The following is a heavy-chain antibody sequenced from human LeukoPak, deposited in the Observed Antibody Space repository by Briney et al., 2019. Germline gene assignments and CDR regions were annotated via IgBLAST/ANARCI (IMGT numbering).Heavy chain of an antibody. J-gene: IGHJ4*02. CDR2: INYNGRDK. Sequence: PGGSLRLSCAASGFTFSSFGMHWVRQAPGKGLEWVSFINYNGRDKYYADSVKGRFTISRDSSKNTLSLQMNSLRAEDTAVYFCAKDSPTYYADSWSQGTLVTVSS. CDR3: AKDSPTYYADS. CDR1: GFTFSSFG. V-gene: IGHV3-30*02. D-gene: IGHD2/OR15-2a*01.